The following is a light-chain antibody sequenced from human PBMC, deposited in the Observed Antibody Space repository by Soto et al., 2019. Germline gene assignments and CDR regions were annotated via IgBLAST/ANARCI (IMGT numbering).Light chain of an antibody. CDR3: QQFNSYRWTIT. CDR1: QGISSA. CDR2: DAS. V-gene: IGKV1-13*02. J-gene: IGKJ5*01. Sequence: AIQLTQSPSSLSASVGDRVTITCRASQGISSALAWYQQKPGKAPKLLIYDASSLESGVPSRFSGSGSGTDFTLTISSLQPEDFATYYCQQFNSYRWTITFGQGTRLEIK.